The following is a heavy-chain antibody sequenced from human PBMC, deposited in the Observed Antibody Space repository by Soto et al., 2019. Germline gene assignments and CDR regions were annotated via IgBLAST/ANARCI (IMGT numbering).Heavy chain of an antibody. Sequence: GGSLRLSCAASGFTFSSYSMNWVRQAPGKGLEWVSSISSSSSYIYYADSVKGRFTISRDNAKNSLYLQMNSLRAEDTAVYYCARDGSGWYPTPYYFDYWGQGTLVTVSS. CDR1: GFTFSSYS. V-gene: IGHV3-21*01. J-gene: IGHJ4*02. D-gene: IGHD6-19*01. CDR3: ARDGSGWYPTPYYFDY. CDR2: ISSSSSYI.